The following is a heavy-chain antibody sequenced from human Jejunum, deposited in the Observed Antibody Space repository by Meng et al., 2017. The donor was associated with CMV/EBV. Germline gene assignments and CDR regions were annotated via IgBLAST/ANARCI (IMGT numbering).Heavy chain of an antibody. CDR3: ATGLGEDTFYTGDY. V-gene: IGHV3-53*01. D-gene: IGHD3-10*01. J-gene: IGHJ4*02. CDR2: SYRGGSK. Sequence: SGFSLGSTYISWVRPAPGKGVGLVSVSYRGGSKYSTSAFKGRFNRPRKNSRNTVYLQMNNLRPEDTAVYYCATGLGEDTFYTGDYWGQGTLVTVSS. CDR1: GFSLGSTY.